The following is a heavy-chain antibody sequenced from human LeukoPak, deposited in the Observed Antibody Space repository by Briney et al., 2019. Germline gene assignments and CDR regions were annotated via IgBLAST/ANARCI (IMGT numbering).Heavy chain of an antibody. Sequence: SQTLSLTCTVSGGSISSGDYYWSWIRQPPGKGLEWIGYISYSGSTYYNPSLKSRVTISVDTSKNQFSLKLSSVTAADTAVYYCARMDSRLQQLVRRGYNWFDPWGQGTLVTVSS. CDR3: ARMDSRLQQLVRRGYNWFDP. V-gene: IGHV4-30-4*08. D-gene: IGHD6-13*01. CDR2: ISYSGST. J-gene: IGHJ5*02. CDR1: GGSISSGDYY.